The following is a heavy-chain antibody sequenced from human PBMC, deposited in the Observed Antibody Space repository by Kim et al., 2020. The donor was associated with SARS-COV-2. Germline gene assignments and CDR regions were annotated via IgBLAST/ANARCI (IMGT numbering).Heavy chain of an antibody. CDR1: GGTFSNEG. J-gene: IGHJ4*02. CDR3: TTTPYGYYDSSGYVFDY. D-gene: IGHD3-22*01. CDR2: IKSKMDRQTK. Sequence: GGSLRLSFAASGGTFSNEGMSLFLQPPWTGLDWVGHIKSKMDRQTKDYAATVKGRFTRSRDDSKKTLYLQMNSLKTEGTAVYYCTTTPYGYYDSSGYVFDYWGKGSLVTVSS. V-gene: IGHV3-15*01.